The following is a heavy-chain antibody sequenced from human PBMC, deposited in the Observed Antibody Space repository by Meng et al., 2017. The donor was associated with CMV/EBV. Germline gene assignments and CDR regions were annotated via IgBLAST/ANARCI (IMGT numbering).Heavy chain of an antibody. Sequence: GESLKISCAASGFTVRSNYMSWVRQAPGKGLEWVSAISGSGGSTYYADSVKGRFTISRDNSKNTLYLQMNSLRAEDTAVYYCAKGGYYDSSGPLPSFDYWGQGTLVTVSS. D-gene: IGHD3-22*01. CDR2: ISGSGGST. CDR1: GFTVRSNY. CDR3: AKGGYYDSSGPLPSFDY. J-gene: IGHJ4*02. V-gene: IGHV3-23*01.